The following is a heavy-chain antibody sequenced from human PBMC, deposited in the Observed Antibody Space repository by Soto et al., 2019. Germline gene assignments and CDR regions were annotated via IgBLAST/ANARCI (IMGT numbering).Heavy chain of an antibody. D-gene: IGHD3-9*01. CDR1: GFTFDDHA. V-gene: IGHV3-9*01. Sequence: EVQLVESGGGLVQPGRSLRLSCAASGFTFDDHAMHWVRQAPGKGLEWVSGISWNSGSIGYVDSVKGRFIISRDNAKNSLYLQMNGLSAEDTALYYCAKDVLRYFEWGAFDIWGQGTMVTVSS. CDR3: AKDVLRYFEWGAFDI. J-gene: IGHJ3*02. CDR2: ISWNSGSI.